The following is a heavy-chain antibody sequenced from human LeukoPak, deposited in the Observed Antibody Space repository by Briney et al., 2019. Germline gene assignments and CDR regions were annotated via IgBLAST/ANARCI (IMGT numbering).Heavy chain of an antibody. CDR1: GFTFSNYA. D-gene: IGHD6-13*01. CDR3: AKEPGSDVSNWYGAYDV. J-gene: IGHJ3*01. CDR2: IIGSADRT. Sequence: GGSLRLSCAASGFTFSNYAMTWVRQAPGQGLEWVSTIIGSADRTYYADSVKGRFFISRDNSRNTLYLQMNSRRAEDTAIYYCAKEPGSDVSNWYGAYDVWGQGTLVTVSS. V-gene: IGHV3-23*01.